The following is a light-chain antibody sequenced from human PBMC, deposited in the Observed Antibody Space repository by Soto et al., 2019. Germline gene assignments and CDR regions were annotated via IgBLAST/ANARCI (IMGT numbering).Light chain of an antibody. CDR1: QGIRND. V-gene: IGKV1-39*01. CDR3: QQSYRAPLT. CDR2: AAS. Sequence: IQMTQSPSSLSASVGDRVTITCRASQGIRNDLGWYQQKPGKAPKLLIYAASSVQSGVPSRFSGSGSGTDLPLTISRLQPEDSATYYCQQSYRAPLTFGPGTKVDI. J-gene: IGKJ3*01.